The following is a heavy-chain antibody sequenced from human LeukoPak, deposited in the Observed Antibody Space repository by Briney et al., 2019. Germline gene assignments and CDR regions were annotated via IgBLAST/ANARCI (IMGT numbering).Heavy chain of an antibody. CDR1: GFTFSSHW. CDR2: IKPDGSDK. J-gene: IGHJ4*02. CDR3: AKDSRSGSLFDY. V-gene: IGHV3-7*05. D-gene: IGHD6-19*01. Sequence: GGSLRLSCEASGFTFSSHWMSWVRQAPGKGLQWVANIKPDGSDKYYVDSVKGRFTISRDNAKNSLSLQMNSLRAEDTAVCYCAKDSRSGSLFDYWGQGTLVTVSS.